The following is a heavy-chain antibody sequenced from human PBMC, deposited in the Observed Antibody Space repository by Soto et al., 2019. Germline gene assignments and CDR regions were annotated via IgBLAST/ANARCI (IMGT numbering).Heavy chain of an antibody. J-gene: IGHJ6*02. CDR3: ATDTAYAMDV. CDR2: INSDGSGT. Sequence: EVQLVESGGGLVQPGGSLRLSCAASGFDFSNSWFHWVRQGPGKGLVWVSHINSDGSGTTYADSVKGRFTISRDNAKNTVYLQMNSLRAEDTAVYYCATDTAYAMDVWGQGTTVTVSS. D-gene: IGHD5-18*01. V-gene: IGHV3-74*01. CDR1: GFDFSNSW.